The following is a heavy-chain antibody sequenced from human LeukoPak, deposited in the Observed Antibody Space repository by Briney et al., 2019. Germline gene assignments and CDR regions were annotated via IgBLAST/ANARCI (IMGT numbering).Heavy chain of an antibody. J-gene: IGHJ4*02. V-gene: IGHV4-38-2*02. CDR1: GYSISSGYF. D-gene: IGHD3-16*02. CDR2: INHSGST. CDR3: ARHWTYYDYVWGSYRPYYFDY. Sequence: SDTLSLTCTVSGYSISSGYFWGWIRQPPGKGLEWIGEINHSGSTNYNPSLKSRVIISVDTSKNQFSLKLSSVTAADTAVYYCARHWTYYDYVWGSYRPYYFDYWGQGTLVTVSS.